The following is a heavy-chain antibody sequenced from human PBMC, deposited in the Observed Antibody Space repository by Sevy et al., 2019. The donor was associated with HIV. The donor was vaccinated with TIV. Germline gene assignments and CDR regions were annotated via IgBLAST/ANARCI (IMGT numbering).Heavy chain of an antibody. CDR3: AKSQSIVGATNDAFDI. CDR2: ISGSGGST. D-gene: IGHD1-26*01. Sequence: GGSLRLSCAASGFTFSSYAMSWVRQAPGKGLEWVSAISGSGGSTYYADSVKGRFTISRDNSKNTRYLQMNSLRAEDTAVYYCAKSQSIVGATNDAFDIWGQGTMVTVSS. V-gene: IGHV3-23*01. J-gene: IGHJ3*02. CDR1: GFTFSSYA.